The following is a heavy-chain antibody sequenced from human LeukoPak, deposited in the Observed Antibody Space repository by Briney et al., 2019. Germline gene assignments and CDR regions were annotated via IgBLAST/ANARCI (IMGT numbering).Heavy chain of an antibody. Sequence: SETLSLTCAVYGGSFSGYYWSWIRQPPGKGLEWIGSIYDSGSTYYNPSLKSRVTISVDTSKNQFSLKLNSVTAADTAVYYCARNFGPWGQGTLVTGSS. J-gene: IGHJ5*02. D-gene: IGHD3-16*01. CDR2: IYDSGST. CDR1: GGSFSGYY. CDR3: ARNFGP. V-gene: IGHV4-34*01.